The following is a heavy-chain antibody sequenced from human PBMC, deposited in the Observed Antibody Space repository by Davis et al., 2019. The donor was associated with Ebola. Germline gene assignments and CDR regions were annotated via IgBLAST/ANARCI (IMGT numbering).Heavy chain of an antibody. V-gene: IGHV3-49*03. D-gene: IGHD3-16*02. Sequence: GESLKISCTASGFTFGDYAMSWFRQAPGKGLEWVGFIRSKAYGGTTEYAASVKGRFTISRDDSKSIAYLQMNSLKTEDTAVYYCTREAPGENYDYVWGSYRWEENYFDYWGQGTLVTVSS. CDR1: GFTFGDYA. J-gene: IGHJ4*02. CDR2: IRSKAYGGTT. CDR3: TREAPGENYDYVWGSYRWEENYFDY.